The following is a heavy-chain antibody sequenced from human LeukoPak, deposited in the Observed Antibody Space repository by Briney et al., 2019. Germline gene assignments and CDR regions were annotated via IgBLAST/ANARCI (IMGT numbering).Heavy chain of an antibody. CDR1: GYTFTTYA. D-gene: IGHD2-15*01. J-gene: IGHJ3*02. CDR3: ARSRSPDAFDI. Sequence: ASVTVSCTASGYTFTTYAMNWVRQAPGQGLEWMGWINTNTGNPTYAQGFTGRFVFSLDTSVSTAYLQISSLKAEDTAVYYCARSRSPDAFDIWGQGTMVTVSS. V-gene: IGHV7-4-1*02. CDR2: INTNTGNP.